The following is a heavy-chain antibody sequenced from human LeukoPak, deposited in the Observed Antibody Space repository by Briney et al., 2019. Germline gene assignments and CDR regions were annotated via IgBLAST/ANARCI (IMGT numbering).Heavy chain of an antibody. D-gene: IGHD2-2*02. V-gene: IGHV4-39*07. CDR2: IYYSGST. J-gene: IGHJ4*02. CDR3: ARGSQGLIVEVPAAIFDY. CDR1: GGSISSSSYY. Sequence: SETLSLTCTVSGGSISSSSYYWGWIRQPPGKGLEWIGSIYYSGSTYYNPSLKSRVTISVDTSKNQFSLKLSSVTAADTAVYYCARGSQGLIVEVPAAIFDYWGQGTLVTVSS.